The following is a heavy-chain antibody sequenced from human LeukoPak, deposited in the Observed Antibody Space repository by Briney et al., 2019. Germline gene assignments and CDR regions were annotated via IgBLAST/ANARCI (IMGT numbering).Heavy chain of an antibody. CDR3: ARDCSGGRGAYYYYYGMDV. CDR1: GGSFSGYY. Sequence: SETLSLTCAVYGGSFSGYYWSWIRQPPGKGLEWIGEINHSGSTNYNPSLKSRVTISVDTSKNQFSLKLSSVTAADTAVYYCARDCSGGRGAYYYYYGMDVWGQGTTVTVSS. CDR2: INHSGST. V-gene: IGHV4-34*01. D-gene: IGHD2-15*01. J-gene: IGHJ6*02.